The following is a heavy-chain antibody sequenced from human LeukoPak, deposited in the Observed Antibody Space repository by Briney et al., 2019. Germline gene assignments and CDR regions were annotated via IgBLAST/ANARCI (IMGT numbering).Heavy chain of an antibody. Sequence: TTSETLSLTCTVSGDSISSSDYYWSWIRQHPGKGLEWIGYVYYSGTTYYNPSLKSRVIMSADTSENKFSLKLYSVTAADTAVYYCASLIYDSSGYYFDKWGQGTLVTVSS. CDR3: ASLIYDSSGYYFDK. D-gene: IGHD3-22*01. CDR2: VYYSGTT. J-gene: IGHJ4*02. CDR1: GDSISSSDYY. V-gene: IGHV4-31*03.